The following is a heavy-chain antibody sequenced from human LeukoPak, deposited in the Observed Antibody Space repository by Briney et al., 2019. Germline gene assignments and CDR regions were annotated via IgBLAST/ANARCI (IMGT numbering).Heavy chain of an antibody. CDR3: AKDPFSPPYWYFDL. D-gene: IGHD3-3*02. J-gene: IGHJ2*01. CDR2: IRYDGSNK. V-gene: IGHV3-30*02. CDR1: GFTFSSYG. Sequence: PGGSLRLSCAASGFTFSSYGIHWVRQAPGKGLEWVAFIRYDGSNKYHADSVKGRFTISRDNSKNTVYLQMNSLRAEDTAVYYCAKDPFSPPYWYFDLWGRGTLVTVSS.